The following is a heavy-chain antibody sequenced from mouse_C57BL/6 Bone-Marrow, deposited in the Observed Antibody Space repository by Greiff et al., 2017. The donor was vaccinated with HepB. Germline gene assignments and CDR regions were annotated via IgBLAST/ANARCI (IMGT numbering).Heavy chain of an antibody. Sequence: EVQLQESGPGLVKPSQTVFLTCTVTGISITTGNYRWSWIRQFPGNKLEWIGYIYYSGTITYNPSLTSRTTITRDTPKNQFFLEMNSLTAENTATYYGARLGPGAMDYWGQGTSVTVSS. D-gene: IGHD4-1*01. J-gene: IGHJ4*01. V-gene: IGHV3-5*01. CDR2: IYYSGTI. CDR1: GISITTGNYR. CDR3: ARLGPGAMDY.